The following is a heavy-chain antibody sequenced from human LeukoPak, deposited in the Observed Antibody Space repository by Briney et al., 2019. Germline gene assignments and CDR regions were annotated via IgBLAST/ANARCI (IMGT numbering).Heavy chain of an antibody. D-gene: IGHD2-15*01. V-gene: IGHV1-46*01. J-gene: IGHJ5*02. Sequence: ASVKVSCKASGYTFTSYYMHWVRQAPGQGLEWMGIINPSGGSTSYAQKFQGRVTMTRDTSISTAYMELSRLRSDDTAVYYCAREGYCSDGSCSNWFDPWGQGTLVTVSS. CDR3: AREGYCSDGSCSNWFDP. CDR2: INPSGGST. CDR1: GYTFTSYY.